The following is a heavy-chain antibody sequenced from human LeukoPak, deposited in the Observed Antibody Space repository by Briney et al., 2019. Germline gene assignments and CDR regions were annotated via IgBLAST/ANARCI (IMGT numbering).Heavy chain of an antibody. CDR1: GFTFSSYA. D-gene: IGHD6-19*01. CDR2: ISGSGGIT. V-gene: IGHV3-23*01. J-gene: IGHJ4*02. Sequence: GGSLRLSCAASGFTFSSYAMNWVRQAPGKGLEWVSRISGSGGITYYADSVKGRFTISRDNSKNTLYVQMNSLRAEDTAIYYCAKDLRYSSGWPADFDYWGQGTRVTVSS. CDR3: AKDLRYSSGWPADFDY.